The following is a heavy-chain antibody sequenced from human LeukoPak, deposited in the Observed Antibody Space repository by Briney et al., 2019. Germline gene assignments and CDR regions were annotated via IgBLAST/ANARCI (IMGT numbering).Heavy chain of an antibody. D-gene: IGHD3-10*01. CDR3: ARDDPNYYGSGSPDY. CDR1: GFTFSYYS. CDR2: ISSSGTTI. Sequence: GGSLRLSCAASGFTFSYYSMNWVRQAPGKGLEWVSYISSSGTTIYYADSVKGRFTISRDNSKNTLYLQMNSLRAEDTAVYYCARDDPNYYGSGSPDYWGQGTLVTVSS. J-gene: IGHJ4*02. V-gene: IGHV3-48*01.